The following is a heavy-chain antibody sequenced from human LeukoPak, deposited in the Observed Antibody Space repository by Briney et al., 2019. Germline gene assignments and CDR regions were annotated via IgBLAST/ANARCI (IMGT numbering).Heavy chain of an antibody. D-gene: IGHD3-22*01. CDR2: ISSSSTTI. Sequence: PGGSLRLSCAASGFTFSSYSMNWVRQAPGKGLEWVSYISSSSTTIYYADSLKGRFNISRDNAKNSLYLQMNSLRAEDTAVYYCARGWNAYYYDSSGPYVIWGQGTLVTVSS. CDR3: ARGWNAYYYDSSGPYVI. CDR1: GFTFSSYS. J-gene: IGHJ4*02. V-gene: IGHV3-48*01.